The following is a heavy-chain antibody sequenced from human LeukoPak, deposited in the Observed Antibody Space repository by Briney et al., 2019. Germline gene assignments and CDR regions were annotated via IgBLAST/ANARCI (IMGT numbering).Heavy chain of an antibody. Sequence: GGSLRLSCAASGFTFSGYSMNWVRQAPGKGLEWVSYISSSSSTIYYADSVKGRFTISRDNAKNSLYLQMNSLRAEDTAVYYCARGGYNWNDGNWFDPWGQGTLVTVSS. CDR1: GFTFSGYS. CDR3: ARGGYNWNDGNWFDP. CDR2: ISSSSSTI. V-gene: IGHV3-48*01. D-gene: IGHD1-20*01. J-gene: IGHJ5*02.